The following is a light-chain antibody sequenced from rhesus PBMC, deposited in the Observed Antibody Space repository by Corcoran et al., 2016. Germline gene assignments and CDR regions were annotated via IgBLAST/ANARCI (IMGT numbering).Light chain of an antibody. V-gene: IGKV1-22*01. CDR3: LQYSSSPPT. CDR2: KAS. Sequence: DIQMTQSPSSLSASVGDTVTITCRASQSISSWLDWYQQKPGKAPKLLIYKASSLQSGVPSRFSGSGSGTYFTLTLSSLQPEDFATYYCLQYSSSPPTFGQGTKVEIK. CDR1: QSISSW. J-gene: IGKJ1*01.